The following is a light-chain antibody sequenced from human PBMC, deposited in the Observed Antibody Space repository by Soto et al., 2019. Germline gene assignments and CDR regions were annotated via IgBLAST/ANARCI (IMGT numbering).Light chain of an antibody. CDR1: SRNVGTYEL. J-gene: IGLJ2*01. CDR2: EGT. Sequence: QSALTQPASVSASPGQSITIYCTGTSRNVGTYELVSWYQHHPDKAPKLIIYEGTKRPSGISSRFSGSKSGNTASLTISGLQAEDDADYYCCSFAVGAALVFGGGTKLTVL. CDR3: CSFAVGAALV. V-gene: IGLV2-23*01.